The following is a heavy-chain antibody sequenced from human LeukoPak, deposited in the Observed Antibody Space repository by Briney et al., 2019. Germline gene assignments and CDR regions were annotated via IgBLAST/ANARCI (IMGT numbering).Heavy chain of an antibody. D-gene: IGHD6-6*01. CDR1: GGTFSSYA. CDR3: ARAYSSSSGTWFDP. J-gene: IGHJ5*02. V-gene: IGHV1-69*05. CDR2: IIPIFGTA. Sequence: ASVKVSCKASGGTFSSYAISWVRQAPGQGLEWRGGIIPIFGTANYAQKFQGRVTITTDESTSTAYMELSRLRSEDTAVYYCARAYSSSSGTWFDPWGQGTLVTVSS.